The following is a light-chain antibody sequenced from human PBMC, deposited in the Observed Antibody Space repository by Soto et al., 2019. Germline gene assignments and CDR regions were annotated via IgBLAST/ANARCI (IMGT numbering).Light chain of an antibody. Sequence: DIPLTQSPSFVSASVGDRVTITCRASQAISSYLAWYQQKPGKAPKVLIHGASVLESGVPSRFSGSGSGTHFTLTISNLQPEDFATYYCQHLNSWPPITFGQGTRLDFK. CDR2: GAS. V-gene: IGKV1-9*01. CDR1: QAISSY. CDR3: QHLNSWPPIT. J-gene: IGKJ5*01.